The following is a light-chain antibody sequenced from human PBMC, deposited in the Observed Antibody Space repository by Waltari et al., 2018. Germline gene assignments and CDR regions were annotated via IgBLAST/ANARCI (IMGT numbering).Light chain of an antibody. Sequence: QSALTQPASVSGSPGQSITIPCTGTSNDVGSYDLVSWYQHHPDKAPKLMIFEGSKRPSGVSNRFSGSKSGNTASLTISGLQAEDEADYYCFSFAGSSTFVFGTGTKVTVL. J-gene: IGLJ1*01. CDR1: SNDVGSYDL. CDR3: FSFAGSSTFV. V-gene: IGLV2-23*03. CDR2: EGS.